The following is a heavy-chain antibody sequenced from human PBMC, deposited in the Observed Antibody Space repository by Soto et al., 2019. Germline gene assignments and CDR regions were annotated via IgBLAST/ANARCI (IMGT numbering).Heavy chain of an antibody. D-gene: IGHD2-2*01. V-gene: IGHV4-4*07. CDR3: ARGHCTSTSCYPSDY. J-gene: IGHJ4*02. CDR2: IYTSGST. Sequence: PSETLSLTCTVSGGSISNYYWSWIRQPAGKGLEWIGRIYTSGSTDYNPSLKSRVTMSVDTSKNQFSLGLSSVTAADTAVYYCARGHCTSTSCYPSDYWGQGALVTVSS. CDR1: GGSISNYY.